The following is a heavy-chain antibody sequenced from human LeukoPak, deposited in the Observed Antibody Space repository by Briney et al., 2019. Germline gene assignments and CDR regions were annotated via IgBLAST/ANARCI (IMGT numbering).Heavy chain of an antibody. J-gene: IGHJ4*02. CDR3: AKEGDFWSGYPPDY. D-gene: IGHD3-3*01. Sequence: GGSLRLSCAASGFTFSSYSMNWVRQAPGKGLEWVSAISGSGGSTYYADSVKGRFTISRDNSKNTLYLQMNSLRAEDTAVYYCAKEGDFWSGYPPDYWGQGTLVTVSS. V-gene: IGHV3-23*01. CDR2: ISGSGGST. CDR1: GFTFSSYS.